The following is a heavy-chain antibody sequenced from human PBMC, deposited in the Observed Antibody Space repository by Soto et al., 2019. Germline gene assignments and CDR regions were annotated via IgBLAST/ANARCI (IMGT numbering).Heavy chain of an antibody. J-gene: IGHJ4*02. CDR3: ARDALYSGSYTLDY. Sequence: QVQLQESGPGLVKPSQTLSLTCTVSGGSISSGGYYWSWIRQHPGKGLEWIGYIYYKGSTYYNPSRKSRVTISVDTSKNQFSLNLSSVTAADTAVYYCARDALYSGSYTLDYWGQGTLVTVSS. V-gene: IGHV4-31*03. CDR1: GGSISSGGYY. D-gene: IGHD1-26*01. CDR2: IYYKGST.